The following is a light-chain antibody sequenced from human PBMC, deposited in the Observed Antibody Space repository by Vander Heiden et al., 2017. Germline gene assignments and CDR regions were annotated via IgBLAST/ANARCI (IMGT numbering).Light chain of an antibody. CDR3: SSYTSSSTWV. J-gene: IGLJ3*02. Sequence: GSPGQSITISCTGTSSDVGGYNYVSWYQQHPGKAPKLMIYDVSNRPSGVSNRFSGSTSGNTASLTISGLQAEDEADYYCSSYTSSSTWVFGGGTKLTVL. CDR1: SSDVGGYNY. V-gene: IGLV2-14*03. CDR2: DVS.